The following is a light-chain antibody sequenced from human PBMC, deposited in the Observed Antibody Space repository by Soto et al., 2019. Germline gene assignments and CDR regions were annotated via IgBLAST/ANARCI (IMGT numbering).Light chain of an antibody. J-gene: IGKJ1*01. CDR2: KAS. CDR3: QQYNCYPTT. Sequence: SAVTLSASKGDRVPITCRASQSISSWLAWYQQKPGKAPKLLIYKASSLEGGIPSRFSGSGSGTEFTLTISSLQPDDFATYYCQQYNCYPTTFGQGTKV. CDR1: QSISSW. V-gene: IGKV1-5*03.